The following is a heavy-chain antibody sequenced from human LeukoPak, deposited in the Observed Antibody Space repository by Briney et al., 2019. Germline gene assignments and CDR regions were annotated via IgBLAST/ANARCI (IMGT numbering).Heavy chain of an antibody. Sequence: PSETLSLTCIVSGGSISSGSYYWGWIRQPPGKGLEWIGSMYYTGSTYNSPSLKSPVTISVDTSKNQFSLKLSSVTAADTAVYYCARGLNDVVVVAAPYMDVWGKGTTVTVSS. V-gene: IGHV4-39*07. CDR2: MYYTGST. D-gene: IGHD2-15*01. CDR1: GGSISSGSYY. CDR3: ARGLNDVVVVAAPYMDV. J-gene: IGHJ6*03.